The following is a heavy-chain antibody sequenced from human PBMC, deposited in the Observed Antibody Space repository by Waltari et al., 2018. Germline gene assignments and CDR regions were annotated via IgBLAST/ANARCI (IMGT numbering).Heavy chain of an antibody. CDR3: ARAAWLSHGGWFDP. CDR2: IKQDGSEK. J-gene: IGHJ5*02. Sequence: EVQLVESGGGLVQPGGSLRLSCAASGFTFGSDWMSWVRQAPGKGLEWVANIKQDGSEKYYVDSVKGRFTISRDNAKNSLSLQMNSLRAEDTAVYYCARAAWLSHGGWFDPWGQGTLVTVSS. CDR1: GFTFGSDW. V-gene: IGHV3-7*01. D-gene: IGHD6-19*01.